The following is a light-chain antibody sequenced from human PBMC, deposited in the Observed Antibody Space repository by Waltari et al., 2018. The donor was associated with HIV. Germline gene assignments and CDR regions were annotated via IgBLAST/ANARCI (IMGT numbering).Light chain of an antibody. V-gene: IGLV2-23*02. CDR2: EVS. Sequence: QSALTQPASVSGSPGQSITISCTGTSSDVGSYNLVSWYQQHPGKAPKLMIYEVSKRPSGVSNRFSGSKSGNTASLTISGLHAEDEADYYCCSYAGSSTSYVVFGGGTKLTVL. J-gene: IGLJ2*01. CDR1: SSDVGSYNL. CDR3: CSYAGSSTSYVV.